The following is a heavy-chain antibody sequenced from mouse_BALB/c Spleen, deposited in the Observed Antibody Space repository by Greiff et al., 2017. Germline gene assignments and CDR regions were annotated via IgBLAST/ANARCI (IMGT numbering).Heavy chain of an antibody. Sequence: EVQVVESGGGLVQPGESLKLSCESNEYEFPSHDMPWVRKTPEKRLELVAAINSDGGSTYYPDTMERRYIISRDNTKKTLYLQMSSLRSEDTTLFYCARNWDCTWFAYWGQGTLGTVSA. D-gene: IGHD4-1*01. V-gene: IGHV5-2*01. CDR1: EYEFPSHD. J-gene: IGHJ3*01. CDR2: INSDGGST. CDR3: ARNWDCTWFAY.